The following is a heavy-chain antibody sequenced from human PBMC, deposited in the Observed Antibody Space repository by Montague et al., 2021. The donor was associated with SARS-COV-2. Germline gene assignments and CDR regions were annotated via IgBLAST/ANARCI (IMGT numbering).Heavy chain of an antibody. CDR3: ARGRRILLWFGELLSGGGYYGMDV. CDR1: GGSFSGYC. Sequence: SETLSLTCALYGGSFSGYCWSWIRQPPGKGLEWIGEINHSGSTNXNPSLKSRVTISVDTSKNQFSLKLSSVTAADTAVYYCARGRRILLWFGELLSGGGYYGMDVWGQGTTVTVSS. V-gene: IGHV4-34*01. CDR2: INHSGST. J-gene: IGHJ6*02. D-gene: IGHD3-10*01.